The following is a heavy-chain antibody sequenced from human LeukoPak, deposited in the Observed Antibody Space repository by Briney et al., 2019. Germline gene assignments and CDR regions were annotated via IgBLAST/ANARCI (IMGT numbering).Heavy chain of an antibody. V-gene: IGHV4-59*12. J-gene: IGHJ4*02. CDR3: SRSSSFDY. Sequence: PSETLSLTCTVSGGSISSYYWSWIRQPPGKGLEWIGYIYYSGSTNYNPSLKSRVTISVDTSKNQFSLKRSSVTAADTAVYYCSRSSSFDYWGQGTLVTVPS. CDR1: GGSISSYY. CDR2: IYYSGST.